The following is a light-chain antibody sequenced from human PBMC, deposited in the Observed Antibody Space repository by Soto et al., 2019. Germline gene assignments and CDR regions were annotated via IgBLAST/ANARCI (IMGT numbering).Light chain of an antibody. V-gene: IGLV2-11*01. Sequence: QSALTQPRSVSGSPGQSVTISCTGTSSDVGTYNYVSWYQQHPGKAPKLMIYDVIKRPSGVPDRFSGSKSGNTASLTISGLQADDEADYYCCSYAGSSMVFGGGTKLTVL. CDR3: CSYAGSSMV. CDR1: SSDVGTYNY. CDR2: DVI. J-gene: IGLJ2*01.